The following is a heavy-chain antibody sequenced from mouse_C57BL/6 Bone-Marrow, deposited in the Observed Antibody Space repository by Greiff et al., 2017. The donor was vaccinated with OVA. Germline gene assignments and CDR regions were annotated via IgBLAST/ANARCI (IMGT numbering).Heavy chain of an antibody. CDR2: IDPETGGT. D-gene: IGHD2-1*01. Sequence: QVQLQQSGAELVRPGASVTLSCKASGYTFTDYEMHWVKQTPVHGLEWIGAIDPETGGTAYNQKFKGKAILTADKSSSTAYIELRSLTSEDSAVYYCTRTIYYGNWGYWGQGTTLTVSS. CDR1: GYTFTDYE. V-gene: IGHV1-15*01. CDR3: TRTIYYGNWGY. J-gene: IGHJ2*01.